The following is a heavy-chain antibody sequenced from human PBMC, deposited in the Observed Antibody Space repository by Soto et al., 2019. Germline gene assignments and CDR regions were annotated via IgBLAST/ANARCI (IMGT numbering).Heavy chain of an antibody. CDR3: ARLGRYGDPGLFDY. J-gene: IGHJ4*02. D-gene: IGHD4-17*01. CDR1: GGSISSSSYY. CDR2: IYYSGST. Sequence: QLQLQESGPGLVKPSETLSLTCTVSGGSISSSSYYWGWIRQPPGKGLEWIGSIYYSGSTYYNPSLKSRVTISVATSKNQFSLKLSAVTAADTAVYCCARLGRYGDPGLFDYWGQGTLVTVSS. V-gene: IGHV4-39*01.